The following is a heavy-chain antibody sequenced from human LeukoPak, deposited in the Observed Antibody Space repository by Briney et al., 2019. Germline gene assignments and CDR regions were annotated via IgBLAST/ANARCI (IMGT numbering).Heavy chain of an antibody. Sequence: SETLSLTCTVSGGSISSSSYYWGWIRQPPGKGLEWIGSIYYSGSTYYNPSLKSRVTISVDTSKNQFSLKLSSVTAADTAVYYCARDRQLVFNYYYYYMDVWGKGTTVTVSS. CDR3: ARDRQLVFNYYYYYMDV. D-gene: IGHD6-6*01. CDR1: GGSISSSSYY. J-gene: IGHJ6*03. CDR2: IYYSGST. V-gene: IGHV4-39*07.